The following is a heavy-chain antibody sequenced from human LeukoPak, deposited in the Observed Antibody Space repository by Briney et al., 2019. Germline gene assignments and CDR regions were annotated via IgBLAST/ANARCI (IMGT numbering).Heavy chain of an antibody. CDR1: GGSITSYY. V-gene: IGHV4-59*01. Sequence: PSQTLSLTCTVSGGSITSYYWSWIRQPPGKGLEWIGYIYYTGRTNYNPSLKSRVTISVDTSKNQFSLKLSSVTAADTAVYYCARADSSSLPFDYWGQGTLVTVSS. CDR2: IYYTGRT. D-gene: IGHD6-13*01. CDR3: ARADSSSLPFDY. J-gene: IGHJ4*02.